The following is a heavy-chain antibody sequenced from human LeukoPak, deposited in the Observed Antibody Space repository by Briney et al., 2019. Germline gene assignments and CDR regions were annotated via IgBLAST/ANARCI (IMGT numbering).Heavy chain of an antibody. Sequence: GGSLRLSCAASGFPVSSNYMSWVRQASGKGLEWVSVIYSGGSTYYADSVKGRFTISRDNSKNTLYLQMNSLRAEDTAVYYCAGETGGDAFDIWGQGTMVTVSS. V-gene: IGHV3-53*01. D-gene: IGHD7-27*01. CDR2: IYSGGST. CDR3: AGETGGDAFDI. CDR1: GFPVSSNY. J-gene: IGHJ3*02.